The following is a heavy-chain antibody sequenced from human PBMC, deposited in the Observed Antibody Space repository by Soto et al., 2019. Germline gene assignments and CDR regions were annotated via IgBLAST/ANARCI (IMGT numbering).Heavy chain of an antibody. CDR1: GFTFSSYS. V-gene: IGHV3-21*01. Sequence: GGSLRLSCAASGFTFSSYSMNWVRQAPGKGLEWVSSISSSSSYIYYADSVKGRFTISRDNAKNSLYLQMNSLRAEDTAVYYCARDPGEVAGVLDYWGQGTLVTVSS. D-gene: IGHD3-16*01. J-gene: IGHJ4*02. CDR3: ARDPGEVAGVLDY. CDR2: ISSSSSYI.